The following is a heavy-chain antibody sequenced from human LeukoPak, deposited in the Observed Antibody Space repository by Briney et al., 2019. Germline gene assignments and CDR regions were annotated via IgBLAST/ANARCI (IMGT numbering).Heavy chain of an antibody. CDR2: IYSGDSDT. D-gene: IGHD6-13*01. Sequence: GESLKISCKGSGYSFTSYWLGWVRQMPGKGLEGMGIIYSGDSDTRYSPSFQGQVTISADKSISTAYLQWSSLKASDTAMYYCAMAAGTHYYCMDVWGKGTTVTVSS. V-gene: IGHV5-51*01. CDR3: AMAAGTHYYCMDV. CDR1: GYSFTSYW. J-gene: IGHJ6*03.